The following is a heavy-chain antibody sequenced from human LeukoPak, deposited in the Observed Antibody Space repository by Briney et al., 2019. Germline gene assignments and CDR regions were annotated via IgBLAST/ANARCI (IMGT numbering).Heavy chain of an antibody. CDR2: IKQDGSEK. CDR1: GFIFSNYW. D-gene: IGHD3-3*01. V-gene: IGHV3-7*03. CDR3: ARRRGTNYDFWSGRKNYFDY. J-gene: IGHJ4*02. Sequence: GGSLRLSCAASGFIFSNYWMHWVRQPPGKGLEWVANIKQDGSEKYYVDSVKGRFTISRDNAKNSLYLQMNSLRAEDTAVYYCARRRGTNYDFWSGRKNYFDYWGQGTLVTVSS.